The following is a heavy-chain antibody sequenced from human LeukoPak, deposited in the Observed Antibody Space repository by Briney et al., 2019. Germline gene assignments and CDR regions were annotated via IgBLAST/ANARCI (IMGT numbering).Heavy chain of an antibody. V-gene: IGHV3-30*18. CDR2: ISYDGSNK. CDR1: GFTFSSYG. D-gene: IGHD3-22*01. J-gene: IGHJ4*02. Sequence: PGRSLRLSCAASGFTFSSYGMHWVRQAPGKGLEWVAVISYDGSNKYYADSVKGRFTISRDNSKNTLYLQMNSLRAEDTAVYYCAKDLYYYDSSGSYFVYWGQGTLVTVSS. CDR3: AKDLYYYDSSGSYFVY.